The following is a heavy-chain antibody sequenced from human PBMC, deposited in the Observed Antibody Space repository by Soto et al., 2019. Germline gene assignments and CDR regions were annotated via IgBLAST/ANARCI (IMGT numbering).Heavy chain of an antibody. Sequence: QVQLQQWGAGLLKPSETLSLTCAVYGGSFSGYYWSWIRQPPGKGLEWIGEINHSGSTNYNPSLMRRVTISVDTSKNQFSQKRSSVTAADTAVYYCASKKQQLALMGGYFQHWGQGTLVTVSS. CDR1: GGSFSGYY. D-gene: IGHD6-13*01. V-gene: IGHV4-34*01. CDR2: INHSGST. J-gene: IGHJ1*01. CDR3: ASKKQQLALMGGYFQH.